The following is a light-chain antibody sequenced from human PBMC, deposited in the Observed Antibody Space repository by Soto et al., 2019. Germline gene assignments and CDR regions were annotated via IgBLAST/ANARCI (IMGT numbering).Light chain of an antibody. V-gene: IGLV3-9*01. CDR2: RDT. CDR1: NIESKI. CDR3: QVWDDGTVL. J-gene: IGLJ2*01. Sequence: SYELTQPISVSVALGQTARIICGGNNIESKIVHWYQQKPGQAPVVVIYRDTNRPSGIPARFSGSNSRNTATLTISRAQAGDEADYYCQVWDDGTVLFAGGTKLTVL.